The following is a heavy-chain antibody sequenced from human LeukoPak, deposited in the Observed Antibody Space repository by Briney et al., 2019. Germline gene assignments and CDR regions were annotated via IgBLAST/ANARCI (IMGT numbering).Heavy chain of an antibody. CDR3: ARGSYNWNDGGYCFDY. J-gene: IGHJ4*02. Sequence: GASVKVSCKASGYTFTGYYMHWVRQAPGQGLEWMGWINPNSGGTSYAQKFQGRVTMTRDTSISTAYMELSRLRSDDTAVYYCARGSYNWNDGGYCFDYWGQGTLVTVSS. D-gene: IGHD1-1*01. CDR2: INPNSGGT. V-gene: IGHV1-2*02. CDR1: GYTFTGYY.